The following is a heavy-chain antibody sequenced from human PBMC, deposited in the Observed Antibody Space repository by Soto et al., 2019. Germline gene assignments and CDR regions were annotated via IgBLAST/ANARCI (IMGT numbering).Heavy chain of an antibody. CDR2: INPNSGGT. J-gene: IGHJ6*02. CDR1: GYTFTGYY. D-gene: IGHD1-7*01. V-gene: IGHV1-2*04. CDR3: ARXPTRVELRGLSYYGMDV. Sequence: ASVKVSCKASGYTFTGYYMHWVRQAPGQGLEWMGWINPNSGGTNYEQKFQGWVTMTRDTSISTAYMELSRLRSDDTAVYYCARXPTRVELRGLSYYGMDVWGQGTTVTVSS.